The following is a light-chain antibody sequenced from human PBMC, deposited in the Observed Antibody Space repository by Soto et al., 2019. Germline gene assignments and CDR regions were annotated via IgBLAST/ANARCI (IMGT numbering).Light chain of an antibody. Sequence: QSALTQPASVSGSPGQSITISCTGTSSDVGSYNYVSWYQQHPGKAPKLIIYEVSNRPSGVSNRFSGSKSGNTASLTISGLQADDEADYYCISYTSSTARVFGGGTKLTVL. CDR1: SSDVGSYNY. J-gene: IGLJ3*02. CDR3: ISYTSSTARV. CDR2: EVS. V-gene: IGLV2-14*01.